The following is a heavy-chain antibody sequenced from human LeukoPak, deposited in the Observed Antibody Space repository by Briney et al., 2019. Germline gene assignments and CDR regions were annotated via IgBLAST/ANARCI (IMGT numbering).Heavy chain of an antibody. CDR1: GGSINNHY. CDR2: IHYTGTT. CDR3: ATLPRSSYYYYGMDV. Sequence: PSETLSLACIVSGGSINNHYWTWIRQTPGKGLEWIGDIHYTGTTKYNPSLKSRVTISIDTSKNQFSLELSSVTATDTAVYYCATLPRSSYYYYGMDVWGQGTTVTVSS. J-gene: IGHJ6*02. V-gene: IGHV4-59*08.